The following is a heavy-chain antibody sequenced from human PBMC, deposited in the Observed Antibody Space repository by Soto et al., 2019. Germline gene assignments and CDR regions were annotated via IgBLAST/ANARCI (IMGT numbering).Heavy chain of an antibody. D-gene: IGHD3-10*01. CDR1: GFTFSSYA. CDR2: ISGSGGST. Sequence: EVQLLESGGGLVQPGGSLRLSCAASGFTFSSYAMTWVRQAPGKGLEWVSAISGSGGSTYYADSVKGRFTISRDNSKNTLNLQRNDLRAGDTAGYLCAKDHGLLWFGECEPWGPGNLVTVPS. J-gene: IGHJ4*03. CDR3: AKDHGLLWFGECEP. V-gene: IGHV3-23*01.